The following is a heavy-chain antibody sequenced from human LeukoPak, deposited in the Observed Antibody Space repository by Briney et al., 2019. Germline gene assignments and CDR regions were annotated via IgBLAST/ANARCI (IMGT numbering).Heavy chain of an antibody. Sequence: GGSLRLSCAASGFTFSSYGMNWVRQAPGKGLEWVAVISYDGSNKYYADSVKGRFTISRDNSKNSLYLQMNSLTTEDTALYYCAKEGATSIYFDYWGQGTLVTVSS. J-gene: IGHJ4*02. CDR2: ISYDGSNK. CDR3: AKEGATSIYFDY. CDR1: GFTFSSYG. V-gene: IGHV3-30*18. D-gene: IGHD3-16*01.